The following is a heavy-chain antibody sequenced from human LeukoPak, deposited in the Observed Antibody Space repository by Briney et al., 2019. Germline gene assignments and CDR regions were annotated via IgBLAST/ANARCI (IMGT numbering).Heavy chain of an antibody. V-gene: IGHV1-46*01. CDR2: INPSGGST. J-gene: IGHJ5*02. CDR1: GYTFTSYY. D-gene: IGHD3-22*01. CDR3: ARDGYYYDSSGYWDLPNYNWFDP. Sequence: ASVKVSCKASGYTFTSYYMHWVRQAPGQGLEWMGIINPSGGSTSDAQKFQGRVTMTRDTSTSTVYMELSSLRSEDTAVYYCARDGYYYDSSGYWDLPNYNWFDPWGQGTLVTVSS.